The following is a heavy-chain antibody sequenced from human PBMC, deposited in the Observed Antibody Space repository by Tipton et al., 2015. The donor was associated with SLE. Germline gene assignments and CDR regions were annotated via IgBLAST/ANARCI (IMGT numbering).Heavy chain of an antibody. J-gene: IGHJ5*02. Sequence: LRLSCAVYGGSFSGYYWSWIRQPPGKGLEWIGEINHSGSTNYNPSLKSRVTISVDTSKNQFSLKLSSVTAADTAVYYCTRNKYCSGGSCYPGWFDPWGQGTLVTVSS. CDR2: INHSGST. V-gene: IGHV4-34*01. CDR3: TRNKYCSGGSCYPGWFDP. CDR1: GGSFSGYY. D-gene: IGHD2-15*01.